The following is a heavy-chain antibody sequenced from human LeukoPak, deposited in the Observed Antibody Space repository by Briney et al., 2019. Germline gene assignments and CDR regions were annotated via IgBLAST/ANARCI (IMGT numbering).Heavy chain of an antibody. V-gene: IGHV3-66*01. CDR1: GFTVSSNY. Sequence: GGSLRLSCAASGFTVSSNYMSWVRQAPGKGLEWVSVIYSGGSTSYADSVKGRFTISRENSKNTLYLQMNRLRAEDTVVYYCATEGDSSGYYYWGQGTLVTVSS. CDR2: IYSGGST. CDR3: ATEGDSSGYYY. J-gene: IGHJ4*02. D-gene: IGHD3-22*01.